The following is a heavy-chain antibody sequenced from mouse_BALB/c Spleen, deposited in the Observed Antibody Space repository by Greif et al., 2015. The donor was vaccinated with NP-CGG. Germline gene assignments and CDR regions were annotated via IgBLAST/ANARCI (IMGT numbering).Heavy chain of an antibody. V-gene: IGHV1-7*01. CDR1: GYTFTSYW. CDR2: INPSTGYT. Sequence: QVQLQQSGAELAKPGASVKISCKASGYTFTSYWMHWVKQRPGQGLEWIGYINPSTGYTEYNQKFKDKATLTADKSSSTAYMQLSSLTSEDSAVYYCARRVYYFDYWGQGTTLTVSS. J-gene: IGHJ2*01. CDR3: ARRVYYFDY.